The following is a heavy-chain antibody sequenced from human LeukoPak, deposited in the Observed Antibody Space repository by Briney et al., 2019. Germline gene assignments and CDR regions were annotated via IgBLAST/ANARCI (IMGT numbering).Heavy chain of an antibody. CDR1: GYTFTGYF. D-gene: IGHD2-21*02. J-gene: IGHJ4*02. CDR3: ARTYCAGDCSIRYFDY. Sequence: ASVKVSCKASGYTFTGYFMHWVRQAPGQGLEWLGIINPSGGDTKYAQKFQGRVTLTRDKSTSTVYMELSSLTSDDTAVYYCARTYCAGDCSIRYFDYWGQGTLVTVSS. V-gene: IGHV1-46*01. CDR2: INPSGGDT.